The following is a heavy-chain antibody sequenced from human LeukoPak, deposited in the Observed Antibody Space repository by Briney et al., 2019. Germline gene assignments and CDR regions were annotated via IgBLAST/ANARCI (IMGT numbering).Heavy chain of an antibody. V-gene: IGHV1-69*13. CDR2: IIPIFGTA. Sequence: SVKVSCKASGGTFSSYAISWVRQAPRQGLEWMGGIIPIFGTANYAQKFQGRVTITADESTSTAYMELSSLRSEDTAVYYCARSRDYDFWSGYSNFDYWGQGTLVTVSS. CDR1: GGTFSSYA. CDR3: ARSRDYDFWSGYSNFDY. D-gene: IGHD3-3*01. J-gene: IGHJ4*02.